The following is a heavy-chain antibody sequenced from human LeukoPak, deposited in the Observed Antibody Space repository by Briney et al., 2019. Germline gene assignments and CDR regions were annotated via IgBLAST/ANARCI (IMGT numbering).Heavy chain of an antibody. CDR1: GFTFSSYG. Sequence: PGGSLRLSCAASGFTFSSYGMHWVRQAPGKGLEWVAVISYDGSNKYYADSVKGRFTISRDNSKNTLYLQMNSLRAEDTAVYYCARDPAWNEYGSAFYGMDVWGQGTTVTVSS. CDR2: ISYDGSNK. CDR3: ARDPAWNEYGSAFYGMDV. D-gene: IGHD3-10*01. J-gene: IGHJ6*02. V-gene: IGHV3-30*03.